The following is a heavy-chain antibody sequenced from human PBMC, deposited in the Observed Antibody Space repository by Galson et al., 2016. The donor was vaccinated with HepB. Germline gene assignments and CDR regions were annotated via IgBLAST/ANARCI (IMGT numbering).Heavy chain of an antibody. J-gene: IGHJ6*02. Sequence: SLRLSCAASGFTFSSHSLNWVRQAPGKGLEWVSSISGDSFHIFHADLARGRFTISRDNAKNSLFLQMDSLRGDDTGIYYCSRGPREHGMDVWGQGTTVTVSS. CDR2: ISGDSFHI. V-gene: IGHV3-21*01. D-gene: IGHD1/OR15-1a*01. CDR1: GFTFSSHS. CDR3: SRGPREHGMDV.